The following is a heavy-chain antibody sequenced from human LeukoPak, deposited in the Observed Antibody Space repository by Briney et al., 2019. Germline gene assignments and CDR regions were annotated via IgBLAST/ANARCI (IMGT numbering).Heavy chain of an antibody. D-gene: IGHD3-10*01. CDR2: IYYSGST. J-gene: IGHJ6*04. V-gene: IGHV4-59*01. CDR3: ARSPHFSLLRGAFEMDV. Sequence: AETLSLTGTVSGGSISSYYWSWIRQRPGKGLEWIGYIYYSGSTNYNPSLKSRVTITLDTSKNHLSLKLSSVTAADTAVYYCARSPHFSLLRGAFEMDVWGKGTTVTISS. CDR1: GGSISSYY.